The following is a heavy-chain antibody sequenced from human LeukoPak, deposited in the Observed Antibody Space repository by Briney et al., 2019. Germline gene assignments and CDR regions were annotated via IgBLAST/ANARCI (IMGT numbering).Heavy chain of an antibody. CDR3: ARENYLWFGELNPWFDP. J-gene: IGHJ5*02. D-gene: IGHD3-10*01. CDR2: MNPNSGNT. CDR1: GYTFTSYD. V-gene: IGHV1-8*01. Sequence: GPVKVSCKASGYTFTSYDINWVRQATGQGLEWMGWMNPNSGNTGYAQKFQGRVTMTRNTSISTAYMELSSLRSEDTAVYYCARENYLWFGELNPWFDPWGQGTLVTVSS.